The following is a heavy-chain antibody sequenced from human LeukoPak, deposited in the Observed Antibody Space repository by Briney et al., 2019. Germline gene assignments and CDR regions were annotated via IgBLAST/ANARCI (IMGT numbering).Heavy chain of an antibody. CDR2: INWNGGRT. CDR1: GFMFDDYG. CDR3: ARDYDYGDYPGY. J-gene: IGHJ4*02. Sequence: GGSLRLSCAAPGFMFDDYGMSWVRQAPGKGLGWVSGINWNGGRTGYADSVKGRFTISRDNAKNSLYLQMNSLRAEDTALYYCARDYDYGDYPGYWGQGTLVTVSS. V-gene: IGHV3-20*04. D-gene: IGHD4-17*01.